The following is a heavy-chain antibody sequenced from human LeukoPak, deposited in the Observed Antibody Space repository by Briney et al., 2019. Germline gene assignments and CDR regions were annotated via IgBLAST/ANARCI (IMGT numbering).Heavy chain of an antibody. CDR3: ARVPIAAAGSYYFDY. Sequence: KTGGSLTLSCAASGFTFSDYYMTWIRQAPGKGLEWVSYISGTDSAIYYADSVKGRFTISRDNAKNSLYLQMNSLRAEDTAVYYCARVPIAAAGSYYFDYWGQGTLVTVSS. D-gene: IGHD6-13*01. J-gene: IGHJ4*02. CDR1: GFTFSDYY. V-gene: IGHV3-11*01. CDR2: ISGTDSAI.